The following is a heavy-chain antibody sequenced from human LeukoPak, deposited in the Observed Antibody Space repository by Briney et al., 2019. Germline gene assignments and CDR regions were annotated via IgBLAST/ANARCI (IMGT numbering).Heavy chain of an antibody. Sequence: GGSLRLSCAASGFAFSSHWMHWVRQAPGKGLVWVARINDDGSSTRYADSVKGRFTISRDNANNTLYLQMNSLRAEDTAVYYCARDRVGSFDYWGQGTLVTVSS. D-gene: IGHD3-10*01. V-gene: IGHV3-74*01. CDR2: INDDGSST. CDR3: ARDRVGSFDY. J-gene: IGHJ4*02. CDR1: GFAFSSHW.